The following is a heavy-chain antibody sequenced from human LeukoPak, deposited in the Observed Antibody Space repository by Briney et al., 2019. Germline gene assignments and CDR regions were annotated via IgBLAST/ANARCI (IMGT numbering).Heavy chain of an antibody. CDR3: TREGVATSRYYYYMDV. Sequence: GGSLRLSCAASGFTVSSNYMSWVRQAPGKGLEWVSVIYSGGSTYYADSVKGRFTISRDNSKNTLYLQMNSLRAEDTAVYYCTREGVATSRYYYYMDVWGKGTTVTVSS. CDR1: GFTVSSNY. V-gene: IGHV3-53*01. CDR2: IYSGGST. D-gene: IGHD5-12*01. J-gene: IGHJ6*03.